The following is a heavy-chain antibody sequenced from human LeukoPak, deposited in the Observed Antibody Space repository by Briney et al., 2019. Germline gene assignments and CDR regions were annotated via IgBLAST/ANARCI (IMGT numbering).Heavy chain of an antibody. Sequence: PGGSLRLSCRASAFTFTCYAVSWVRQAPGKGLEWVSAISGSGGVTYYADSVKGRFTISRDNSKNTLFLQMNSLRAEDTAVYYCAKDLLENWNSPRLSDYWGQGTLVTVSS. CDR1: AFTFTCYA. J-gene: IGHJ4*02. V-gene: IGHV3-23*01. CDR3: AKDLLENWNSPRLSDY. CDR2: ISGSGGVT. D-gene: IGHD1-7*01.